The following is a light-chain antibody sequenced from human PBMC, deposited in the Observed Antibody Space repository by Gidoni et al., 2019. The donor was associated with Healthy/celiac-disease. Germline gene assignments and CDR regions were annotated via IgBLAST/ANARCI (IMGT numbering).Light chain of an antibody. CDR3: QQYGSSPPT. J-gene: IGKJ5*01. Sequence: VLTKSPGTLSLSPGERATLSCRASQSVSSSYLAWYQQKPGQAPRLLIYGASSRATGIPDRFSGSGSGTDFTLTISRLEPEDFAVYYCQQYGSSPPTFGQGTRLEIK. V-gene: IGKV3-20*01. CDR1: QSVSSSY. CDR2: GAS.